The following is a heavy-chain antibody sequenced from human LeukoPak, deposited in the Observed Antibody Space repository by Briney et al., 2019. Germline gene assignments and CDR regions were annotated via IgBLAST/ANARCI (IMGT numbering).Heavy chain of an antibody. D-gene: IGHD3-3*01. V-gene: IGHV3-23*01. CDR2: ISGSGGGT. CDR1: GVTFSSYV. CDR3: ARVGITIFGVAPLTLDP. Sequence: GGSLRLSCEASGVTFSSYVMSWVRQAPGKGPEWVSGISGSGGGTYYADSVKGRFAISRDNSKNTLYLQMNSLRAEDTAVYYCARVGITIFGVAPLTLDPWGQGTLVTVSS. J-gene: IGHJ5*02.